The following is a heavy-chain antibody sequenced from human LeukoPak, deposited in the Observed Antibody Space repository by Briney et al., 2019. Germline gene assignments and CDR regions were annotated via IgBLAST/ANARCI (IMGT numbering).Heavy chain of an antibody. CDR2: FFDSGNT. Sequence: PSETLSLTCTVSGGSISSRTYHWGWIRQPPGKGLEWIGSFFDSGNTYYNPSLTSRVTIFVDTSKNQFSLRLSSVTAADTAVYYCARRGPNWYFDLWGRGTLVTVSS. V-gene: IGHV4-39*01. J-gene: IGHJ2*01. D-gene: IGHD3-10*01. CDR3: ARRGPNWYFDL. CDR1: GGSISSRTYH.